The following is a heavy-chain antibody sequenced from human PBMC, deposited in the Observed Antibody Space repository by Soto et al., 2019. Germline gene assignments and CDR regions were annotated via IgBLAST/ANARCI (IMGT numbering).Heavy chain of an antibody. CDR1: GGTFGSYA. V-gene: IGHV1-69*01. Sequence: QVQLVQSGAEVKKPGSSVKVSCKASGGTFGSYAISWVRQAPGQGLEWMGGIIPIFGTANYAQKFQGRVTITADESTSTAYMELSSLRSEDTAVYYCARDRVRYDSSGYYFYGWFDPWGQGTLVTVSS. J-gene: IGHJ5*02. CDR3: ARDRVRYDSSGYYFYGWFDP. D-gene: IGHD3-22*01. CDR2: IIPIFGTA.